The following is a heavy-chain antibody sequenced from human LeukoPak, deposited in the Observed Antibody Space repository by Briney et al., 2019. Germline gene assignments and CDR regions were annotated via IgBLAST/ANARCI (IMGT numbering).Heavy chain of an antibody. CDR1: GFTFSSYG. D-gene: IGHD6-19*01. CDR3: AKESGYSSGWYPSLFFDY. Sequence: PGGSLRLSCAASGFTFSSYGMHWVRQAPGKGLEGVAVISYDGSNKYYADSVKGRFTISRDNSKNTLYLQMDSLRAEDTAVYYCAKESGYSSGWYPSLFFDYWGQGTLVTVSS. CDR2: ISYDGSNK. V-gene: IGHV3-30*18. J-gene: IGHJ4*02.